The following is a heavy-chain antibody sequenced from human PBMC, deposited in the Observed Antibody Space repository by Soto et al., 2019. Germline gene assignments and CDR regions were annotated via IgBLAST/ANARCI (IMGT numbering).Heavy chain of an antibody. J-gene: IGHJ6*03. V-gene: IGHV3-9*01. CDR1: GFTFDDCA. Sequence: EVQLVESGGGLVQPGRSLRLYCAASGFTFDDCAMHWVRQAPGKGLEWVSGISWNSGSIGYADSVKGRFTISRDNAKNSLYLQMNSLRAEDTALYYCAKGVDRTQLLYYYYMDVWGKGTTVTVSS. CDR2: ISWNSGSI. CDR3: AKGVDRTQLLYYYYMDV. D-gene: IGHD2-2*01.